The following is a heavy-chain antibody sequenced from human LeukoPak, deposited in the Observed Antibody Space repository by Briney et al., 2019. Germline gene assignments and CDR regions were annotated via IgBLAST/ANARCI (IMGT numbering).Heavy chain of an antibody. Sequence: GGSLRLSCAASGFTFSSYGTHWVRQAPGRGLVWVAVISYDGSNKYYADSVKGRFTISRDNSKNTLYLQMNSLRAEDTAVYYCAKDRPGAAIDYWGQGTLVTVSS. CDR1: GFTFSSYG. V-gene: IGHV3-30*18. D-gene: IGHD1-26*01. J-gene: IGHJ4*02. CDR3: AKDRPGAAIDY. CDR2: ISYDGSNK.